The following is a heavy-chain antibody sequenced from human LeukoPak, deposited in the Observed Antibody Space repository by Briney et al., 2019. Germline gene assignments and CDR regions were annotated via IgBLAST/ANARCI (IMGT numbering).Heavy chain of an antibody. Sequence: NPSETLSLTCTVSGGSISGYYWSWIRQPPGKGLEWIGYIYYSGSTNYNPSLKSRVTISGDTTKNQFSLKLSSVTAADTAVYYCARHYYYSYYYMDVWGKGTTVTVSS. CDR1: GGSISGYY. J-gene: IGHJ6*03. CDR3: ARHYYYSYYYMDV. V-gene: IGHV4-59*08. CDR2: IYYSGST.